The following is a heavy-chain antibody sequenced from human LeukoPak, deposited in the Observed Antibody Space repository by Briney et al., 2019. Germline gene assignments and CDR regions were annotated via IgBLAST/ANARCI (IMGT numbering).Heavy chain of an antibody. CDR2: ISSSSSYI. D-gene: IGHD3-9*01. CDR3: AREPMTGVDY. V-gene: IGHV3-21*01. J-gene: IGHJ4*02. Sequence: HGGSLRLPCAASGFTFSSYSMNWVRQAPGKGLEWISSISSSSSYIYYADSVKGRFTISRDNAKNSLYLQINSLRAEDTAVYYCAREPMTGVDYWGQGTLVTVSS. CDR1: GFTFSSYS.